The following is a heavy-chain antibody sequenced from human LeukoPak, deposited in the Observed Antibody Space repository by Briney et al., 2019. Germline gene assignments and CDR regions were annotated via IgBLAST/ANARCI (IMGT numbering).Heavy chain of an antibody. CDR1: GFTVSSSH. CDR3: ARVYNYVFDY. Sequence: PGGSLRLSCAASGFTVSSSHMTWVRQAVGKGLEWVSFIYSGGDTSYADSVKGRFTISRDNSKNTLYLQMNSLRVEDTAVYYCARVYNYVFDYWGQGTLVTVSS. V-gene: IGHV3-53*01. J-gene: IGHJ4*02. CDR2: IYSGGDT. D-gene: IGHD3-10*02.